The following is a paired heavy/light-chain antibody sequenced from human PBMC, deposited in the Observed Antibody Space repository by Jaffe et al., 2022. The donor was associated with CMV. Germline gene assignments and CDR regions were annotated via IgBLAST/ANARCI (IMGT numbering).Light chain of an antibody. Sequence: DIQMTQSPSSLSASVGDRVTITCRASQSISSYLNWYQQKPGKAPNLLIYVASSLQSGVPSRFSGSGSGTDFTLTINSLQPEDFATYYCQQSYTTPRTFGQGTKVEIK. CDR3: QQSYTTPRT. J-gene: IGKJ1*01. CDR2: VAS. V-gene: IGKV1-39*01. CDR1: QSISSY.
Heavy chain of an antibody. CDR3: AKESCSGGTCNSFDY. J-gene: IGHJ4*02. V-gene: IGHV3-23*04. CDR1: GFTFSTYA. Sequence: EVQLVESGGGLVQPGGSLRLSCAASGFTFSTYAMSWLRQAPGKGLEWVSASSGSGTSTSYADSVKGRFTISRDNSKNTLYLQMNSLRAEDTALYYCAKESCSGGTCNSFDYWGQGTLVTVSS. CDR2: SSGSGTST. D-gene: IGHD2-15*01.